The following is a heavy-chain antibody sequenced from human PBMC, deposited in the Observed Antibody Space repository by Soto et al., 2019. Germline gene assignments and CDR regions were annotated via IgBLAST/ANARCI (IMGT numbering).Heavy chain of an antibody. CDR1: GFSLSTSGVG. Sequence: QITLKESGPTLVKPTQTLTLTCTFSGFSLSTSGVGVGWIRQPPGKALEWLARIYWDDDTRYSPSLRSRLTISKDTSKNQVVLTMTNMDPVDTATYHCIQSRCGGDCLQSYASHSYYGMDVWGQGTTVTVSS. D-gene: IGHD2-21*02. J-gene: IGHJ6*02. V-gene: IGHV2-5*02. CDR2: IYWDDDT. CDR3: IQSRCGGDCLQSYASHSYYGMDV.